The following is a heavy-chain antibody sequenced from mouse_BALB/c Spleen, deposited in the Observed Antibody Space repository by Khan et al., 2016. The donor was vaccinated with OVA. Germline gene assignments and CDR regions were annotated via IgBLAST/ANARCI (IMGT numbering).Heavy chain of an antibody. CDR2: IYPGRGSI. CDR1: GYTFTDYV. Sequence: QVQLQQSGPELVKPGASVKMSCKASGYTFTDYVISWVKQRTGQGLEWIGEIYPGRGSIYYNEKFKGKATLTADTSSNTAYLQLSSLTSEDSAVFFCAKIFYGNSYAMDYWGQGTSVTVSS. J-gene: IGHJ4*01. CDR3: AKIFYGNSYAMDY. D-gene: IGHD2-1*01. V-gene: IGHV1-81*01.